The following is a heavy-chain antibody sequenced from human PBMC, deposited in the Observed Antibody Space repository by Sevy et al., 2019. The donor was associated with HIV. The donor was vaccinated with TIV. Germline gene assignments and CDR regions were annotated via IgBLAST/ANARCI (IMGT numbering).Heavy chain of an antibody. CDR1: GGSISKIGNY. Sequence: SETLSLTCSVSGGSISKIGNYWGWVRQPPGERLEWIGDIFHTGKTNYNPSLKSRVTISLDTSKNQFSLKLSSVTAAHTAVYYCAKIYDYWGPGALVTVSS. CDR2: IFHTGKT. CDR3: AKIYDY. D-gene: IGHD3-3*01. J-gene: IGHJ4*02. V-gene: IGHV4-39*01.